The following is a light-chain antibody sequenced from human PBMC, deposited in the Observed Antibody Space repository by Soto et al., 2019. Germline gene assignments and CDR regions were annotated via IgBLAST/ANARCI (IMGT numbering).Light chain of an antibody. Sequence: QSVLTQPAPGSGSPGQSIAISCTGTRSDVGAYNYVSWYQQHPGKAPKLMISEVTNRPSGVSDRFSGSKSGNTASLTISGLQAEDEADYYCSSFTSRFTFVFGTGTKVTVL. CDR1: RSDVGAYNY. CDR2: EVT. V-gene: IGLV2-14*01. J-gene: IGLJ1*01. CDR3: SSFTSRFTFV.